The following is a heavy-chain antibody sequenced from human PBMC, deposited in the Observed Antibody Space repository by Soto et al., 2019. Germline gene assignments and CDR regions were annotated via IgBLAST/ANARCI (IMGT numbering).Heavy chain of an antibody. CDR3: ARGHTVNYFDP. J-gene: IGHJ5*02. CDR2: VNGDGSGT. CDR1: GFTFSSYG. Sequence: HPGGSLRLSCAASGFTFSSYGMHWVRQAPGKGLVWVSRVNGDGSGTNYADSVKGRFTISRDNAKDTLYLQMNSLRAEDTAVYYCARGHTVNYFDPWGQGTLVTVSS. D-gene: IGHD4-4*01. V-gene: IGHV3-74*01.